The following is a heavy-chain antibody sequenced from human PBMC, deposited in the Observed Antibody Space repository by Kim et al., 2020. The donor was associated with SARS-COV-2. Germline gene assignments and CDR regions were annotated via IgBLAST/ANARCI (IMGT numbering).Heavy chain of an antibody. V-gene: IGHV3-21*01. D-gene: IGHD6-19*01. CDR2: ISSSSSYI. CDR1: GFTFSSYS. J-gene: IGHJ4*02. CDR3: ARGLRAVAGPFDY. Sequence: GGSLRLSCAASGFTFSSYSMNWVRQAPGKGLEWVSSISSSSSYIYYADSVKGRFTISRDNAKNSLYLQMNSLRAEDTAVYYCARGLRAVAGPFDYWGQGTLVTVSS.